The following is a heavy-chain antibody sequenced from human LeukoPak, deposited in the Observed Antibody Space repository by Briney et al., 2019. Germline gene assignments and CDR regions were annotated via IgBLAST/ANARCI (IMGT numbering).Heavy chain of an antibody. CDR1: GYTLTELS. J-gene: IGHJ4*02. V-gene: IGHV1-24*01. Sequence: ASVRVSWKVSGYTLTELSMHWVRQAPGKGLEWMGGFDPEEGERMYAQKFQGRDTVTEDTSTDTAYMELTSLRSEDTAVYYCARVVHGRGDYWGQGTLVTVSS. D-gene: IGHD2-15*01. CDR2: FDPEEGER. CDR3: ARVVHGRGDY.